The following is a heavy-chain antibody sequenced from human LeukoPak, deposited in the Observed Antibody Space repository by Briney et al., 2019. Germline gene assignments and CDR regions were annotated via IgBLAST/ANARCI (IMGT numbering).Heavy chain of an antibody. Sequence: TSETLSLTCTVSGGSISSSSYYWGWIRQPPGKGLEWIGSIYYSGSTYYNPSLKSRVTISVDTSKNQFSLKLSSVTAADTAVYYCARVKMITFGGVIVMHWFDPWGQGTLVTVSS. CDR3: ARVKMITFGGVIVMHWFDP. CDR2: IYYSGST. V-gene: IGHV4-39*07. J-gene: IGHJ5*02. CDR1: GGSISSSSYY. D-gene: IGHD3-16*02.